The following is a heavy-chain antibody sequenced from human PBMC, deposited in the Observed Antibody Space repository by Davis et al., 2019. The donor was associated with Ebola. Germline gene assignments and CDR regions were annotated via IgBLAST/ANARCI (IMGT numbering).Heavy chain of an antibody. V-gene: IGHV4-59*12. CDR3: ASEVIGSSPFYYYYGMDV. J-gene: IGHJ6*04. CDR1: GGSISSYY. CDR2: IYYSGST. D-gene: IGHD3-16*02. Sequence: MPSETLSLTCTVSGGSISSYYWSWIRQPPGKGLEWIGYIYYSGSTNYNPSLKSRVTISVDTSRNQFSLKLSSVTAADTAVYYCASEVIGSSPFYYYYGMDVWGKGTTVTVSS.